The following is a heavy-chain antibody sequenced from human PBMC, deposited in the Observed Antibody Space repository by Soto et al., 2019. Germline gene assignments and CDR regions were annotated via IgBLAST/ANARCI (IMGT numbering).Heavy chain of an antibody. V-gene: IGHV3-33*01. J-gene: IGHJ4*02. CDR1: GFTLNVYG. D-gene: IGHD2-2*02. CDR2: LWYDGIRQ. CDR3: VRENTPPFLDS. Sequence: QVQPVESGGGVVQSGRSLTLTCAASGFTLNVYGVHWVRQAPGKGLEWVALLWYDGIRQNYADSVRGRFTISRDSSTNTVYLQMNSLRVEDTAVYFCVRENTPPFLDSWGQGTLVTVTS.